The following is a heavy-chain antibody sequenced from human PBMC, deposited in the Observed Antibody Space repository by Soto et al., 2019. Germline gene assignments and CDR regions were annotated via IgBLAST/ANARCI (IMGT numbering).Heavy chain of an antibody. CDR1: GGSISSYY. V-gene: IGHV4-59*01. J-gene: IGHJ4*02. D-gene: IGHD3-10*01. CDR3: ARLTYYYGSGSYGAFDY. CDR2: IYYSGST. Sequence: SETLSLTCNVSGGSISSYYWSWIRQPPGKGLEWIGYIYYSGSTNYNPSLKSRVTISVDTSKNQFSLKLSSVTAADTAVYYCARLTYYYGSGSYGAFDYWGQGTLVTVSS.